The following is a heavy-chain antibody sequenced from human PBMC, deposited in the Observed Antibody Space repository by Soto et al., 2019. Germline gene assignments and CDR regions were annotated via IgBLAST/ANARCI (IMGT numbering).Heavy chain of an antibody. Sequence: QVQLLESGGGVVQPGRSLRLSWAASGFTFSTYGMHWVRQAPGKGLEWVAVISYDGNNKYYADSVKGRFTIARDNSKNSLFLQMDSLRAEDTAVYYCAKDHLPSTVTTPGYWGQGTLVTVSS. V-gene: IGHV3-30*18. CDR1: GFTFSTYG. CDR3: AKDHLPSTVTTPGY. CDR2: ISYDGNNK. J-gene: IGHJ4*02. D-gene: IGHD4-17*01.